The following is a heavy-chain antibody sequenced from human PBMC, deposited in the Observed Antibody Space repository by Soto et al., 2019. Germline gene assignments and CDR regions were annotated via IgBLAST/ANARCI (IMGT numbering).Heavy chain of an antibody. Sequence: GGSLRLSCAASGFTFSSYAMSWVRQAPGKGLEWVSAISGSGGSTYYADSVKGRFTISRDNSKNTLYLQMNSLRAEDTAVYYCAKVGQSGYCSSTSCYSRGRYYYYYMDVWGKGTTVTVSS. J-gene: IGHJ6*03. CDR3: AKVGQSGYCSSTSCYSRGRYYYYYMDV. CDR1: GFTFSSYA. D-gene: IGHD2-2*01. CDR2: ISGSGGST. V-gene: IGHV3-23*01.